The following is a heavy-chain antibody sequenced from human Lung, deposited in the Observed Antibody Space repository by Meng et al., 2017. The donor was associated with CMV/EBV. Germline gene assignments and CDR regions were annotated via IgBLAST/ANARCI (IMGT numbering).Heavy chain of an antibody. CDR3: TADSVSNPNLDF. D-gene: IGHD2-8*01. V-gene: IGHV3-66*01. Sequence: EVQLVQSGGGFVQTGGLRWLSCSASGFSVNYKYMSWVRQAPAKGLEWISIIYRDDETYYVASVKGRFTISRDNSKNTMYLQMSRLRVEDTAVYYCTADSVSNPNLDFWGQGTLIIVSS. CDR2: IYRDDET. CDR1: GFSVNYKY. J-gene: IGHJ4*02.